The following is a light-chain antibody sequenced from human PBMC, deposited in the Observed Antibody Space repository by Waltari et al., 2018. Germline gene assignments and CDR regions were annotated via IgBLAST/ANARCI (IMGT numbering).Light chain of an antibody. CDR1: NSDIGAYNY. Sequence: SALTQPRSVSGSPGQSVTISCTGSNSDIGAYNYVSWYQHHPGRAPTLMIYDVNKPPSGVPRRFSGSKSGNTASLTISGLQAEDETDYYCSSYAGGSLFVFGDGTKVTVL. CDR3: SSYAGGSLFV. J-gene: IGLJ1*01. CDR2: DVN. V-gene: IGLV2-11*01.